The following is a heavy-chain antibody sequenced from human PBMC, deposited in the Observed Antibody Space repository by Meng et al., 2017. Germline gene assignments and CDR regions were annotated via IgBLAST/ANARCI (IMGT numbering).Heavy chain of an antibody. CDR3: ARDPYCSSTSCHFDY. D-gene: IGHD2-2*01. CDR1: GFTFSSYA. CDR2: ISSSSSYI. Sequence: GESLKISCAASGFTFSSYAMSWVRQAPGKGLEWVSSISSSSSYIYYADSVKGRFTISRDNAKNSLYLQMNSLRAEDTAVYYCARDPYCSSTSCHFDYWGQGALVTVSS. V-gene: IGHV3-21*01. J-gene: IGHJ4*02.